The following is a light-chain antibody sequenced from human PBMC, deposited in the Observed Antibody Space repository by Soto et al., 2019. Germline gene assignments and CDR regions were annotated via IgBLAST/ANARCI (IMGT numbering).Light chain of an antibody. CDR3: HQYSSSPIT. V-gene: IGKV3-20*01. Sequence: EIVLTQSPGTPSLSPGDRATPSCRASQTVSNNYLAWCQQKPGQAPRLLIYGASTRATGIPARFSGSGSGTDYTLTISRLESEDFAVYYCHQYSSSPITFGQGTRLEIK. J-gene: IGKJ5*01. CDR2: GAS. CDR1: QTVSNNY.